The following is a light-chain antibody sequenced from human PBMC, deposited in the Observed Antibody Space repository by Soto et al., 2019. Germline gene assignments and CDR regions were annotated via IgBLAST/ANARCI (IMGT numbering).Light chain of an antibody. Sequence: EIVLTQSPATLSLSPGERATLSCRASQSVNIYLAWYQQKPGQAPRLLIYGASNRATGIPDRFSGSGSGTDFTLTISRLEPEDFVVYYCQQYESSPRTFGQGTKVDIK. CDR1: QSVNIY. V-gene: IGKV3-20*01. CDR2: GAS. CDR3: QQYESSPRT. J-gene: IGKJ1*01.